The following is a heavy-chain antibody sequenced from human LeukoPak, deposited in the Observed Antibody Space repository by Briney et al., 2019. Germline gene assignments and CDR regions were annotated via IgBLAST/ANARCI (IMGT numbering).Heavy chain of an antibody. CDR3: ETEFRKCSSTSSYRIDY. J-gene: IGHJ4*02. V-gene: IGHV1-24*01. Sequence: ASVKVSCKVSGYTLTELSMHWVRQAPGKGLEWMGGFDPEDGETIYAQKFQGRVTMTEDTSTDTAYMELSSLRSEDTAVYYCETEFRKCSSTSSYRIDYWGQGTLVTVSS. CDR1: GYTLTELS. CDR2: FDPEDGET. D-gene: IGHD2-2*02.